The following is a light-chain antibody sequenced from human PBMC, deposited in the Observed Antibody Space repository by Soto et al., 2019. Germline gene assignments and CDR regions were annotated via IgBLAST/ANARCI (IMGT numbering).Light chain of an antibody. CDR2: DAS. V-gene: IGKV3-20*01. Sequence: EIVLTQSPDTLSLSPGERATLSCRASESVTFGYLAWYQQRPGQSPRLLFSDASSRAPGIPDRFSAGGSGTDFTLTINRVEPDDFAVYYCQQYNTSPAYTFGQGTRLEIK. CDR3: QQYNTSPAYT. CDR1: ESVTFGY. J-gene: IGKJ2*01.